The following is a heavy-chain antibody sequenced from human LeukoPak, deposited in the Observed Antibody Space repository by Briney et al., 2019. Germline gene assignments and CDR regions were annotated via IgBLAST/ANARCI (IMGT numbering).Heavy chain of an antibody. V-gene: IGHV4-59*08. Sequence: SETLSLTCTVSGGSISSYYWSWIRQPPGKGLEWIGYIYYSGSTNYNPSLKSRVTISVDTSKNQFSLKLSSVTAADTAVYYCARLLPGSSWYRGAFDIWGQGTMVTVSS. CDR2: IYYSGST. J-gene: IGHJ3*02. CDR3: ARLLPGSSWYRGAFDI. CDR1: GGSISSYY. D-gene: IGHD6-13*01.